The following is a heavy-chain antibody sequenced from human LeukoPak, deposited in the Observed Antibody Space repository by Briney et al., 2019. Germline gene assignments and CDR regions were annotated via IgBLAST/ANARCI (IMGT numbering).Heavy chain of an antibody. CDR3: ARGRNTMVRGAIGAETRYYYSYYMDV. CDR1: GYSISSGYY. CDR2: LYHSGIT. J-gene: IGHJ6*03. V-gene: IGHV4-38-2*02. D-gene: IGHD3-10*01. Sequence: PSETLSLTCTVSGYSISSGYYWGWIRQTPGKGLEWIGSLYHSGITYYNPSLKSRLTISVDTSKNQFSLKLSSVTAADTALYYCARGRNTMVRGAIGAETRYYYSYYMDVWGKGTTVTVSS.